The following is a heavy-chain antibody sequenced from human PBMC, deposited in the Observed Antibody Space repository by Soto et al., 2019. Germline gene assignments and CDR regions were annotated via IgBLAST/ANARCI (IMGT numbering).Heavy chain of an antibody. V-gene: IGHV2-70*01. CDR1: GFSLSTSGMC. CDR2: IDWDDDK. Sequence: SGPTLVNPTQTLTLTCTFSGFSLSTSGMCVSWIRQPPGKALEWLALIDWDDDKYYSTSLKTRLTISKDTSKNQVVLTMTNMDPVDTATYYCARIHMVRGVIIPGFDPWGQGTLVIVSS. CDR3: ARIHMVRGVIIPGFDP. D-gene: IGHD3-10*01. J-gene: IGHJ5*02.